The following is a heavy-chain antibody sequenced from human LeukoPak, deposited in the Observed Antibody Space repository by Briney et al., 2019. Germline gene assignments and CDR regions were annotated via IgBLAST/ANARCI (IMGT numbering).Heavy chain of an antibody. CDR2: IYTSGST. CDR1: GGSFSGYY. V-gene: IGHV4-4*07. CDR3: AREDPRLWFDP. Sequence: SETLSLTCAVYGGSFSGYYWSWIRQPPGKGLEWIGRIYTSGSTNYNPSLKSRVTMSVDTSKNQFSLKLSSVTAADTAVYYCAREDPRLWFDPWGQGTLVTVSS. J-gene: IGHJ5*02.